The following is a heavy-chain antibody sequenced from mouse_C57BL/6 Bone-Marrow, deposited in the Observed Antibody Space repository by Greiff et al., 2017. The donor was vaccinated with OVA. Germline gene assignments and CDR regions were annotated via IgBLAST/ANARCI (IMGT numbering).Heavy chain of an antibody. V-gene: IGHV5-15*01. Sequence: EVMLVESGGGLVQPGGSLKLSCAASGFTFSDYGMAWVRQAPRKGPEWVAFISNLAYSIYYADTVTGRFTISREKATNTLYLEMSSLRSEDTAMYYCARHLGQGYFDYWGQGTTLTVSS. CDR3: ARHLGQGYFDY. J-gene: IGHJ2*01. CDR2: ISNLAYSI. CDR1: GFTFSDYG. D-gene: IGHD3-3*01.